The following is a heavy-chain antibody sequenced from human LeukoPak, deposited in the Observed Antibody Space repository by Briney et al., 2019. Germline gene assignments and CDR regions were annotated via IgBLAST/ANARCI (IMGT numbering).Heavy chain of an antibody. CDR1: GGSISSYY. V-gene: IGHV4-59*01. Sequence: SETLSLTCTVSGGSISSYYWSWIRQPPGKGLEWIGYIYYSGSTNYNPSLKSRVTTSVDTSKNQFSLKLSSVTAADTAVYYCARGEQSGGWPWGYFDLWGRGTLVTVSS. D-gene: IGHD6-19*01. J-gene: IGHJ2*01. CDR2: IYYSGST. CDR3: ARGEQSGGWPWGYFDL.